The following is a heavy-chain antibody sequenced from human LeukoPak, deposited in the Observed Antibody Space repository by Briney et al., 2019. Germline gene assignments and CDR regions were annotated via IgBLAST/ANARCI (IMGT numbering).Heavy chain of an antibody. V-gene: IGHV4-4*07. CDR3: PRYRPDSSGWYTIGDAFDI. CDR2: IYTSGST. D-gene: IGHD6-19*01. J-gene: IGHJ3*02. Sequence: SETLSLTCTVSGGSISSYYWSWIRQPAGKGREWIGRIYTSGSTNYNPSLKSRVTISVETSKNQFSLKPSSVTAADTAVYYCPRYRPDSSGWYTIGDAFDIWGQGTMVTVPS. CDR1: GGSISSYY.